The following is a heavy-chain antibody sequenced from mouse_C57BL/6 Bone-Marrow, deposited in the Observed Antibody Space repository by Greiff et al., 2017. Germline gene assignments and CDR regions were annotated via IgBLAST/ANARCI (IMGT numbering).Heavy chain of an antibody. CDR2: ISSGGDYI. V-gene: IGHV5-9-1*02. Sequence: DVMLVESGEGLMKPGGSLKLSCAASGFTFSSYAMSWVRQTPEKRLEWVAYISSGGDYIYYADTVKGRFTISRDNAKNTLYLQMSSLKSEDTAMYYCTTAAWYLDVWGTGTTVTVSS. CDR1: GFTFSSYA. CDR3: TTAAWYLDV. J-gene: IGHJ1*03.